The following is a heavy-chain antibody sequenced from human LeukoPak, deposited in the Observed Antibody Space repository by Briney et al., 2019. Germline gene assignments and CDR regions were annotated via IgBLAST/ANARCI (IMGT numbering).Heavy chain of an antibody. Sequence: GGSLRHSCATSGFPFSSYAMSWVRQAPGKGLEWVSAISGSGGSTYYADSVNGRFTISRDNSKNTLYLQMNSLRPEDTSVYYCARGAGMVSYYYGMDVWGQGNTVTVSS. CDR2: ISGSGGST. J-gene: IGHJ6*02. V-gene: IGHV3-23*01. CDR3: ARGAGMVSYYYGMDV. CDR1: GFPFSSYA. D-gene: IGHD5-18*01.